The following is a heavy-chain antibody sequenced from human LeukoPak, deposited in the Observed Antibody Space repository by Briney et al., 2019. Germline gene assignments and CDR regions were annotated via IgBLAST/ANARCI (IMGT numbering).Heavy chain of an antibody. CDR2: IMPLFGTA. J-gene: IGHJ5*02. V-gene: IGHV1-69*05. Sequence: SVKVSCKTSGGTFNNSAISWVRQAPGQGLEWMGGIMPLFGTAGYAQKFQGRVTITKYESTRTVYLELTSLTSDNTAVYYCARDVHGDYGSGWFDPWGQGTLVSVSS. CDR3: ARDVHGDYGSGWFDP. D-gene: IGHD4-17*01. CDR1: GGTFNNSA.